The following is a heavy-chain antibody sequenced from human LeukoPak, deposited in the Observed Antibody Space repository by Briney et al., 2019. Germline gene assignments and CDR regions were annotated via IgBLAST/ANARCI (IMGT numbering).Heavy chain of an antibody. Sequence: GASLKISCKGSGYSFTTYWIASVRQMPGKGLEWMGVIYPGDSDTRYSPSFQGQVTLSADKSISTAYLQWSSLKASDTALYYCARALLGAATLSYWGQGTLVTVSS. CDR3: ARALLGAATLSY. CDR1: GYSFTTYW. J-gene: IGHJ4*02. V-gene: IGHV5-51*01. D-gene: IGHD2-15*01. CDR2: IYPGDSDT.